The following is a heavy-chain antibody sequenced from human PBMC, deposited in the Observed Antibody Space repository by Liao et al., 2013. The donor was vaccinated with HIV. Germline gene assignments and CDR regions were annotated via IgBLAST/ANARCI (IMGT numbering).Heavy chain of an antibody. CDR3: ARDMTTVVTQDAFDI. V-gene: IGHV4-34*01. CDR1: GGSFSGYY. D-gene: IGHD4-23*01. J-gene: IGHJ3*02. Sequence: QVQLQQWGAGLLKPSETLSLTCAVYGGSFSGYYWSWIRQPPGKGLEWIGEINHSGSTNYNPSLKSRVTISVDTSKNQFSLKLSSVTAADTAVYYCARDMTTVVTQDAFDIWGQGTMVTVSS. CDR2: INHSGST.